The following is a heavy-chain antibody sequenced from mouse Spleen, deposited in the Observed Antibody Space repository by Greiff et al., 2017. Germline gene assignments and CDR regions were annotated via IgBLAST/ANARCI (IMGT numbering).Heavy chain of an antibody. V-gene: IGHV2-2*01. CDR2: IWSGGST. CDR3: ARNSYGNYVDWYFDV. CDR1: GFSLTSYG. J-gene: IGHJ1*03. Sequence: QVQLKESGPGLVQPSQSLSITCTVSGFSLTSYGVHWVRQSPGKGLEWLGVIWSGGSTDYNAAFISRLSISKDNSKSQVFFKMNSLQADDTAIYYCARNSYGNYVDWYFDVWGTGTTVTVSS. D-gene: IGHD2-1*01.